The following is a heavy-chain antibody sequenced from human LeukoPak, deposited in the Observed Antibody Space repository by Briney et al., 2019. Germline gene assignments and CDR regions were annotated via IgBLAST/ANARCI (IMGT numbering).Heavy chain of an antibody. Sequence: GGSLRLSCAASGFTFDDYAVHWVRQAPGKGLEWVSGISWNSGSIGYADSVKGRFTISRDNAKNSLYLQMNSLRADDAAVYYCAREPTSMGSDYWGQGTLVTVSS. D-gene: IGHD5-18*01. CDR2: ISWNSGSI. J-gene: IGHJ4*02. CDR3: AREPTSMGSDY. V-gene: IGHV3-9*01. CDR1: GFTFDDYA.